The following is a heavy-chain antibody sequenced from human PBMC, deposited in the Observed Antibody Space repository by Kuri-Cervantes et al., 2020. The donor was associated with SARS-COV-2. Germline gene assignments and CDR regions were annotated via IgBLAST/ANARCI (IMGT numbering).Heavy chain of an antibody. CDR3: AKAMLRIAARYYYYMDV. CDR2: IYRCGST. J-gene: IGHJ6*03. D-gene: IGHD6-6*01. Sequence: GESLKISCAASGFTVSSNYMSWVRQAPGKGLEWVSLIYRCGSTYYADSVKGRFTISRDNSKNTLYLQMNSLRAEDTAVYYCAKAMLRIAARYYYYMDVWGKGTTVTVSS. CDR1: GFTVSSNY. V-gene: IGHV3-53*01.